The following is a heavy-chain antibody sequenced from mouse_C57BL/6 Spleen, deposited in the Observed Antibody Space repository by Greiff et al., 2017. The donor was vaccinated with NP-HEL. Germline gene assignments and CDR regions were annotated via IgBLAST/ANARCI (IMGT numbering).Heavy chain of an antibody. J-gene: IGHJ1*03. V-gene: IGHV8-12*01. Sequence: QVQLKESGPGILQSSQTLSLTCSFSGFSLSTSGMGVSWIRQPSGKGLEWLAHIYWDDDKRYNPSLKSRLTISKDTSRNQVFLKITSVDTADTATYYCARSITTVVANWYFDVWGTGTTVTVSS. CDR2: IYWDDDK. D-gene: IGHD1-1*01. CDR1: GFSLSTSGMG. CDR3: ARSITTVVANWYFDV.